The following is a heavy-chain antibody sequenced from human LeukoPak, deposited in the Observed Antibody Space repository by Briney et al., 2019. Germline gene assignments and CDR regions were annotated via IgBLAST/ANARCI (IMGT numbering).Heavy chain of an antibody. CDR2: IIPIFGTA. CDR3: ARGFGGDYITPPSAVSNRYYYYGMDV. J-gene: IGHJ6*02. CDR1: GGTFSSYA. Sequence: SVKVSCKASGGTFSSYAISWVRQAPGQGLEWMGGIIPIFGTANYAQKFQGRVTITADESTSTAYMELSSLRSEDTAVYYCARGFGGDYITPPSAVSNRYYYYGMDVWGQGTTVTVSS. D-gene: IGHD3-16*01. V-gene: IGHV1-69*13.